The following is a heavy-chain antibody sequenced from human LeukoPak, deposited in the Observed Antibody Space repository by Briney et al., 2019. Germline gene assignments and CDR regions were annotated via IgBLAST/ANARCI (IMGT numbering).Heavy chain of an antibody. CDR1: GDSVSSKNGA. D-gene: IGHD6-19*01. Sequence: SQTLSLTCVVSGDSVSSKNGAWNWIRQSPSRGLEWLGRTYYRSKWYNDYAESMEGRITISQDTSKNQYSLHLNSVPPDDTAVYYCARDFGTTGWHTFDYWGQGTLVTVSS. V-gene: IGHV6-1*01. J-gene: IGHJ4*02. CDR2: TYYRSKWYN. CDR3: ARDFGTTGWHTFDY.